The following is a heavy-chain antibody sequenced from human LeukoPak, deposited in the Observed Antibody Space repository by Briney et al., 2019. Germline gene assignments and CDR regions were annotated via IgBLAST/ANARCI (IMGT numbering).Heavy chain of an antibody. CDR2: IYYSGST. Sequence: SETLSLTCTVSGGSISSSSYYWGWIRQPPGKGLEWIGSIYYSGSTYYNPSLKSRVTISVDTSKNQYSLKLSSVTAADTAVYYCARPRAVAGTPWFDPWGQGTLVTGSS. CDR3: ARPRAVAGTPWFDP. D-gene: IGHD6-19*01. CDR1: GGSISSSSYY. J-gene: IGHJ5*02. V-gene: IGHV4-39*01.